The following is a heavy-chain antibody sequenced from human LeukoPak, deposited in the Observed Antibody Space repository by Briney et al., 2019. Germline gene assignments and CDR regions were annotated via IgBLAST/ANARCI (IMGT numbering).Heavy chain of an antibody. CDR1: GFTFSNYY. J-gene: IGHJ5*02. D-gene: IGHD2-2*01. Sequence: PGGSLRLSCAASGFTFSNYYMNWVRQAPGKGLEWVSSISSSSSYIYYADSVKGRFTISRDNAKNSLYLQMNSLRAEDTAVYYCAAMRYCSSTICYLPWGQGTLVTVSS. CDR3: AAMRYCSSTICYLP. V-gene: IGHV3-21*01. CDR2: ISSSSSYI.